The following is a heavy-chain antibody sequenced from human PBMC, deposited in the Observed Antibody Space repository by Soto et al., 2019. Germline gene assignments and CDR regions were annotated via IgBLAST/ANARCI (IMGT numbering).Heavy chain of an antibody. Sequence: GASVKVSCKASGYTFTSYDINWVRLATGQGLEWMGWMNPNSGSTSYAQKFQGRVTMTRDTSTSTVYMELSSLRSEDTAVYYCARDVVDYYGSGSYYYGMDVWGQGTTVTVSS. V-gene: IGHV1-8*01. CDR2: MNPNSGST. D-gene: IGHD3-10*01. CDR1: GYTFTSYD. CDR3: ARDVVDYYGSGSYYYGMDV. J-gene: IGHJ6*02.